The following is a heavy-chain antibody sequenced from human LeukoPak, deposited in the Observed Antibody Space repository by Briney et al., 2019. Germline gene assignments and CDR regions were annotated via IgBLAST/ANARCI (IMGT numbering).Heavy chain of an antibody. J-gene: IGHJ4*02. CDR1: GGSISSSNW. CDR3: ARDLIVGATIGDY. V-gene: IGHV4-4*02. Sequence: SETLSLTCAVSGGSISSSNWWSWVRQPPGKGLEWIGEIYHSGSTNYNPSLKSRVTISVDKSKNQFSLKLSSVTAADTAVYYCARDLIVGATIGDYWGQGTLVTVSS. D-gene: IGHD1-26*01. CDR2: IYHSGST.